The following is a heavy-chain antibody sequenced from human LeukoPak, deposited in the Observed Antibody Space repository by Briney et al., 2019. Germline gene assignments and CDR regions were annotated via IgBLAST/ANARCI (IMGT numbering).Heavy chain of an antibody. CDR1: GFTVSSNY. CDR2: IYSGGST. J-gene: IGHJ6*02. Sequence: GGSLRLSCAASGFTVSSNYMSWVRQAPGKGLEWVSVIYSGGSTFYADSVKGRFTISRDNSKNTLYLQLNSLRAEDTAVYYCARSPHSMIVDSSCMDVWGQGTTVAVSS. D-gene: IGHD3-22*01. V-gene: IGHV3-53*01. CDR3: ARSPHSMIVDSSCMDV.